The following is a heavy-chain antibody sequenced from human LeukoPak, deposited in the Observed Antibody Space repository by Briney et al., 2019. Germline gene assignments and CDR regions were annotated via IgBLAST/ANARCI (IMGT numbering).Heavy chain of an antibody. J-gene: IGHJ4*02. CDR3: AREWSAAPFYYFDY. D-gene: IGHD3-3*02. V-gene: IGHV1-18*01. CDR1: GYTFTSYG. Sequence: ASVKVSCKASGYTFTSYGISWVRQAPGQGLEWMGWISAYNGNTNYAQKLQGRVTMTTDTSTSTAYKELRSLRSDDTAVYYCAREWSAAPFYYFDYWGQGTLVTVSS. CDR2: ISAYNGNT.